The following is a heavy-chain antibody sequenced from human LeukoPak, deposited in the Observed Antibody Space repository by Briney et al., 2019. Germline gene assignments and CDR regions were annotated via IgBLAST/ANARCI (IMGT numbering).Heavy chain of an antibody. CDR1: GFTFSDYY. D-gene: IGHD2-21*02. V-gene: IGHV3-11*04. CDR2: ISSSSSTI. CDR3: ARDPYCGGDCFPSWRDAFDI. Sequence: KLGGSLRLSCAASGFTFSDYYMSWIRQAPGKGLEWVSYISSSSSTIYYADSVKGRFTISRDNAKNSLYLQMNSLRAEDTAVYYCARDPYCGGDCFPSWRDAFDIWGQGTMVTVSS. J-gene: IGHJ3*02.